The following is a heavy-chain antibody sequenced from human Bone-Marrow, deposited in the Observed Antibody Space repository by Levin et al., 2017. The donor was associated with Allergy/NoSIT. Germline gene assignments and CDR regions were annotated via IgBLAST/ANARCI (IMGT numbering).Heavy chain of an antibody. CDR1: GFTFSNHW. CDR2: IKQDGDEK. D-gene: IGHD4-17*01. V-gene: IGHV3-7*01. J-gene: IGHJ4*02. Sequence: TGGSLRLSCAASGFTFSNHWMIWVRQTPRKGLECVAHIKQDGDEKTYMDSVKGRFTISRDNAENSLYLQMSSLRVEDTAVYYCVGGPNYGDRPDFFEYWGQGTLVTVSS. CDR3: VGGPNYGDRPDFFEY.